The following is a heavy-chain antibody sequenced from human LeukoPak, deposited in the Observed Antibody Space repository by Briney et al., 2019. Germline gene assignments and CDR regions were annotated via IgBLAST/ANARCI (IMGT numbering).Heavy chain of an antibody. D-gene: IGHD3-22*01. J-gene: IGHJ4*02. CDR1: GGSVSSSSYY. Sequence: SETLSFTCTVSGGSVSSSSYYWGWIRQPPGKGLEWIGSIYYSGSTYYNPSLKSRVTISVDTSKNQFSLKLSSVTAADTAVYYCARHAEGGWLVPFVYWGQGTLVTVSS. V-gene: IGHV4-39*01. CDR3: ARHAEGGWLVPFVY. CDR2: IYYSGST.